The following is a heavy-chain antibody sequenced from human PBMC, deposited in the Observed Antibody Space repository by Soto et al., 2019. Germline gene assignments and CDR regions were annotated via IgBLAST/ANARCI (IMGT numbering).Heavy chain of an antibody. Sequence: QLRLQEAGPGLVKPSETLSLTCTVSGGSIRSSSYYWVWIRQPPGKGPEWIGAIYSNGNTYYNPSLKSRVTMSVDTSKNQFSLKPSSATAADTAMYYCARQTGVFGHYFDYWGQGTLVTVS. CDR3: ARQTGVFGHYFDY. D-gene: IGHD3-16*01. V-gene: IGHV4-39*01. CDR2: IYSNGNT. J-gene: IGHJ4*02. CDR1: GGSIRSSSYY.